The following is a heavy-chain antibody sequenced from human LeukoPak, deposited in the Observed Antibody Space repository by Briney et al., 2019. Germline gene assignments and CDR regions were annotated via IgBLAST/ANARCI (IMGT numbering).Heavy chain of an antibody. CDR2: INPSGGST. Sequence: GASVKVSCKASGYTFTSYYMHWVRQAPGQGLEWMGIINPSGGSTSYAQKFQGRVTMTRDTSTSTVYMELSSLRSEDTAVYYCARVYVSFRGAPAPFDYWGQGTLVTVSS. J-gene: IGHJ4*02. CDR1: GYTFTSYY. V-gene: IGHV1-46*01. D-gene: IGHD3-10*01. CDR3: ARVYVSFRGAPAPFDY.